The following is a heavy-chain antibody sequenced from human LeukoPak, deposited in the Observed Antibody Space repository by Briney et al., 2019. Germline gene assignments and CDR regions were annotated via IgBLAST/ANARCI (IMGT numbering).Heavy chain of an antibody. V-gene: IGHV4-59*01. CDR2: IYYSGST. CDR3: ARGGGSSWYSDFDY. CDR1: GGSINSGY. D-gene: IGHD6-13*01. J-gene: IGHJ4*02. Sequence: SETLSLTCSVSGGSINSGYWSWIRQPPGKGLEWIGYIYYSGSTNYNPSLKSRVTISVDTSKNQFSLKLSSVTAADTAVYYCARGGGSSWYSDFDYWGQGTLVTVSS.